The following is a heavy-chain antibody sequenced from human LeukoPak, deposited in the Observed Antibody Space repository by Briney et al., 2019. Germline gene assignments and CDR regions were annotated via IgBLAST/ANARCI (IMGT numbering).Heavy chain of an antibody. J-gene: IGHJ4*02. CDR1: GYSFTNYW. Sequence: GESLKISCKGSGYSFTNYWIGWVHQMPGKGLEWMGIIYPGDSDTRYSPSFQGQVTISADKSISAAYLQWSSLKASDTAMYYCARRRVNSGYFYFDNWGQGTLVTVSS. V-gene: IGHV5-51*07. D-gene: IGHD3-22*01. CDR3: ARRRVNSGYFYFDN. CDR2: IYPGDSDT.